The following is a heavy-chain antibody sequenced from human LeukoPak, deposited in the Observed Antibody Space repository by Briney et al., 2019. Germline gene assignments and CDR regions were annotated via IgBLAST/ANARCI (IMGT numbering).Heavy chain of an antibody. CDR3: ARDPRGADWIDY. J-gene: IGHJ4*02. D-gene: IGHD3/OR15-3a*01. CDR2: ISSSGDTI. Sequence: PGGSLTLSCAASGLSFSGQWMNWVRQAPGKGLECVSYISSSGDTIYYADSVKGRFTFSRDNAKNSLYLQMNSLRPEDTAVYYCARDPRGADWIDYWGQGTLVTVSS. V-gene: IGHV3-48*03. CDR1: GLSFSGQW.